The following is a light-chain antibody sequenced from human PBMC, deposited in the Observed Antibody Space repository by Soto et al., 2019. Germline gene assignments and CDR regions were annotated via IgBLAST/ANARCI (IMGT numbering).Light chain of an antibody. V-gene: IGKV3-20*01. CDR1: QSVSSSY. CDR2: GAS. CDR3: QQYGSSPPYT. J-gene: IGKJ2*01. Sequence: EIVLTQSPGTLSLSPGERATLSCRASQSVSSSYLAWYQQKPGQAPRLLIYGASSRPTGIPARFSGSGSGTDFNLTISRLEPEDFAVYYCQQYGSSPPYTFGQGTKLEIK.